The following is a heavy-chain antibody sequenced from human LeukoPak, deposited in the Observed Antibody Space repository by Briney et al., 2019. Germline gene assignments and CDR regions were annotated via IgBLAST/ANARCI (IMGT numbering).Heavy chain of an antibody. D-gene: IGHD6-19*01. J-gene: IGHJ4*02. CDR3: ARGSGWYFDY. CDR2: IYYSGST. V-gene: IGHV4-59*08. Sequence: PSETLSLTCTVSGGSISSYYWSWIRQPPGKGLEWIGYIYYSGSTNYNPSLKSRVTISVDTSKNQFSLKLSSVTAADTAVYYCARGSGWYFDYWGQGTLVTVSS. CDR1: GGSISSYY.